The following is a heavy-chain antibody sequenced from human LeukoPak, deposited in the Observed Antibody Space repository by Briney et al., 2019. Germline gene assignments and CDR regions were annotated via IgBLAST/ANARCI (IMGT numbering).Heavy chain of an antibody. CDR2: INHSGST. CDR1: GGSFSGYY. J-gene: IGHJ6*02. Sequence: PSETLSLTCAVYGGSFSGYYWSWIRQPPGKGLEWIGEINHSGSTNYNPSLMSRVTISVDTSKNQFSLKLSSVTAADTAVYYCATSHCSSTSCYRTYYYYYGMDVWGQGTTVTVSS. V-gene: IGHV4-34*01. D-gene: IGHD2-2*01. CDR3: ATSHCSSTSCYRTYYYYYGMDV.